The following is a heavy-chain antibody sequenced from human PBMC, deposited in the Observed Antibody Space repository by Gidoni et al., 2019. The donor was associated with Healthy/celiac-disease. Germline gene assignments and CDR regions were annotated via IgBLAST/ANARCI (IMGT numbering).Heavy chain of an antibody. CDR2: ISGSGGST. D-gene: IGHD6-13*01. V-gene: IGHV3-23*01. J-gene: IGHJ3*02. CDR3: AKDQQVEQQLVPDAFDI. Sequence: EVQLLESGGGLVQPGGSLRLPCAASGFTFSSYAMSWVRQAPGKGLEWVSAISGSGGSTYYADSVKGRFTISRDNSKNTLYLQMNSLRAEDTAVYYCAKDQQVEQQLVPDAFDIWGQGTMVTVSS. CDR1: GFTFSSYA.